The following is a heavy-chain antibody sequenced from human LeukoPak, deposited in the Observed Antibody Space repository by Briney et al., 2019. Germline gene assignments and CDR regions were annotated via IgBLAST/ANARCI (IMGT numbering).Heavy chain of an antibody. Sequence: SETLSLTCTVSGGSISSYYWSWIRQPPGRGLEGIGYIYDSGSTNYNPSLKSRVTISVDTSKNQFSLKLSSVTAADTAVYYCAGGVYSSGWYSHWYYYGMDLWGQGTTVTVSS. CDR1: GGSISSYY. J-gene: IGHJ6*02. D-gene: IGHD6-19*01. CDR3: AGGVYSSGWYSHWYYYGMDL. V-gene: IGHV4-59*08. CDR2: IYDSGST.